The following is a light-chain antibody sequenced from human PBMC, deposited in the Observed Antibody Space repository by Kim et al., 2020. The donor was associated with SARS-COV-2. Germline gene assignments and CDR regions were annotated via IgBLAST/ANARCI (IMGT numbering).Light chain of an antibody. J-gene: IGLJ3*02. CDR2: STN. V-gene: IGLV8-61*01. Sequence: QAVVTQEASFSVSPGGTVTLTCGLRSGSVSSSYYPSWYQQTPGRAPRTLIYSTNERSFGVPDRFSGSILGNKAALTITGAQADDESDYYCVLYMGSGIWVFGGGTKVTVL. CDR3: VLYMGSGIWV. CDR1: SGSVSSSYY.